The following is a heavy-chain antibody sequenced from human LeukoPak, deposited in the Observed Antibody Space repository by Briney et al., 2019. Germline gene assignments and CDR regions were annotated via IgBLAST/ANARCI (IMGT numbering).Heavy chain of an antibody. CDR3: ARDIADAFDI. J-gene: IGHJ3*02. CDR1: RFTFSSYW. D-gene: IGHD6-13*01. V-gene: IGHV3-74*01. Sequence: GGSLRLSCAASRFTFSSYWMHWVRKAPGKGLVWVSRINSDGSSTSYADSVKGRFTISRDNAKNTLYLQVNSLRTEDTAVYYCARDIADAFDIWGQGTMVTVSS. CDR2: INSDGSST.